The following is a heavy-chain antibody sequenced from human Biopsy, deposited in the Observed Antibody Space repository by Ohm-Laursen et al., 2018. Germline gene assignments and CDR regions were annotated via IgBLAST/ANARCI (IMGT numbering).Heavy chain of an antibody. CDR1: GFTFSSYA. V-gene: IGHV3-23*01. CDR2: ISGNSDII. D-gene: IGHD4-17*01. CDR3: ALAAAQTVTHFDY. Sequence: GSLRLSYTASGFTFSSYAMTWFRQAPGKGLEWVSTISGNSDIIYDTDSVKGRFTISRDNSKNTLYLQMNSLRADDTAVYYCALAAAQTVTHFDYWGQGTLVTVSS. J-gene: IGHJ4*02.